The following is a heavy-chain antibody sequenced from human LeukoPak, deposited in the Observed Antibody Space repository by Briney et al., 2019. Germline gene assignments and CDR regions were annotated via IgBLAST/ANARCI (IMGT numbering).Heavy chain of an antibody. Sequence: KAGGCLRLSCAASGFTFSDYYMSWIRKAPGKGLEWVSYISSSGSTIYYADSVKGRFTISRDNAKNSLYLQMNSLRAEDTAVYYCARDEGEMATISILFDYWGQGTLVTVSS. D-gene: IGHD5-24*01. CDR1: GFTFSDYY. J-gene: IGHJ4*02. CDR3: ARDEGEMATISILFDY. V-gene: IGHV3-11*04. CDR2: ISSSGSTI.